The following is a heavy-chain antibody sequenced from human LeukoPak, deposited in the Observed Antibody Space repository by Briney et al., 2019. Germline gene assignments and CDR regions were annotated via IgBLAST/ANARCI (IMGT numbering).Heavy chain of an antibody. CDR2: IYHTGST. CDR1: GASISSGTYS. Sequence: SETLSLTCTVSGASISSGTYSWSWLRQPPGEGLEWIGYIYHTGSTYYNPSLKGRVTISVDRSKNQFSLNLNFVTAADTALYYCARGDGSGSGRWFDPWCQGTLITVSS. V-gene: IGHV4-30-2*01. D-gene: IGHD3-10*01. CDR3: ARGDGSGSGRWFDP. J-gene: IGHJ5*02.